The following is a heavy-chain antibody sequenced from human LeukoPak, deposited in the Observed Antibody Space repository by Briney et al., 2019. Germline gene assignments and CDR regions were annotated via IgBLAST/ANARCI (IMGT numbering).Heavy chain of an antibody. CDR1: GGSFSGYY. CDR2: IYYSGST. V-gene: IGHV4-59*01. D-gene: IGHD4-23*01. Sequence: PSETLSLTCAVYGGSFSGYYWSWIRQPPGKGLEWIGYIYYSGSTNYNPSLKSRVTISVDTSKNQFSLKLSSVTAADTAAYYCARVTTVVTALDAFDIWGQGTMVTVSS. J-gene: IGHJ3*02. CDR3: ARVTTVVTALDAFDI.